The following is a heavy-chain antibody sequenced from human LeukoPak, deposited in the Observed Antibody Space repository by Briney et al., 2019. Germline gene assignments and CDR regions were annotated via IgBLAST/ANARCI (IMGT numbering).Heavy chain of an antibody. CDR3: AKTDYGDYPIFDY. V-gene: IGHV3-66*01. CDR1: GFTVSSNY. D-gene: IGHD4-17*01. CDR2: IYSGGST. Sequence: PGGSLRLSCAASGFTVSSNYMSWVRQAPGKGLEWVSVIYSGGSTYYADSVKGRFTISRDNSKNTLYLQMNSLRAEDTAVYYCAKTDYGDYPIFDYWGQGTLVTVSS. J-gene: IGHJ4*02.